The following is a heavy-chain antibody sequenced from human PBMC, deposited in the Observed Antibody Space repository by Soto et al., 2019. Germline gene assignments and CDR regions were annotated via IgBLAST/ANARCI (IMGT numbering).Heavy chain of an antibody. D-gene: IGHD6-13*01. CDR1: GYTFTGYY. CDR2: INPNSGGT. Sequence: ASVKVSCKASGYTFTGYYMHWVRQAPGQGLEWMGWINPNSGGTNYAQKFQGWVTMTRDTSISTACMELSRLRSDDTAVYYCARDRIAAAGTGYYYGMDVWGQGTTVTVSS. CDR3: ARDRIAAAGTGYYYGMDV. V-gene: IGHV1-2*04. J-gene: IGHJ6*02.